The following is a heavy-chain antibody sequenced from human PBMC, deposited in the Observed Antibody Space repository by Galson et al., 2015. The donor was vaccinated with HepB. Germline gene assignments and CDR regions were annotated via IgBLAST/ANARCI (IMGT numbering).Heavy chain of an antibody. CDR1: GGTVGSYA. CDR2: IILIFGVT. CDR3: ARGVGRSQHWFPEASYYYYAMDV. J-gene: IGHJ6*02. Sequence: SVKVSCKASGGTVGSYAISWVRQAPGQGLEWMGGIILIFGVTNYAQKFQGRVRITADKSTSTAYMELSSLRSEDTAVYYCARGVGRSQHWFPEASYYYYAMDVWGQGTTVTVSS. V-gene: IGHV1-69*10. D-gene: IGHD3-9*01.